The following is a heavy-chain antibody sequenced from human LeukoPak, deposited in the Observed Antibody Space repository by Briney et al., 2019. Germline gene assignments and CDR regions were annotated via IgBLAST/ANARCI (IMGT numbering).Heavy chain of an antibody. CDR1: GYTFTGYY. CDR3: ARVVIVATTNTPGYYYGMDV. V-gene: IGHV1-2*02. Sequence: ASVKVSCKASGYTFTGYYMHWVRQAPGQGLEWMGWINPNSGGTNYAQKFQGRVTMTRDTSISTAYMELSRLRSDDTAVYYCARVVIVATTNTPGYYYGMDVWGQGTTVTVSS. CDR2: INPNSGGT. D-gene: IGHD5-12*01. J-gene: IGHJ6*02.